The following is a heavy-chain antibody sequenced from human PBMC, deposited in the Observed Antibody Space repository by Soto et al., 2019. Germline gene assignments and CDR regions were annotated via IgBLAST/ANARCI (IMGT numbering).Heavy chain of an antibody. Sequence: QVQLQESGPGLVKPSQTLSLTCTVSGGSISNVGYFWSWIRQPPGRGLEWVGFIYYTGTTYYNESLRSRVSISIDTSKVQFSLKLNSVTAAGTAVDYVARVKASMPNRLDPLGQGTLVTVSP. CDR1: GGSISNVGYF. V-gene: IGHV4-30-4*01. CDR3: ARVKASMPNRLDP. D-gene: IGHD2-2*01. J-gene: IGHJ5*02. CDR2: IYYTGTT.